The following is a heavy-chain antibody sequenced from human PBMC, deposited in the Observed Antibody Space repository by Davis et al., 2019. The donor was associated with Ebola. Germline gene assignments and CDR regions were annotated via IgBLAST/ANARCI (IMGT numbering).Heavy chain of an antibody. J-gene: IGHJ6*02. V-gene: IGHV3-23*01. D-gene: IGHD5-18*01. CDR1: GFTFTSYA. CDR3: AGYPFHYYGMDV. Sequence: GESLKISCAASGFTFTSYAMNWVRQAPGKGLEWVSVISGSGRSRYYADSVKGRFTVSRDNSKNTLYLQMNSMRPEDTAVYFCAGYPFHYYGMDVWGQGITVTVSS. CDR2: ISGSGRSR.